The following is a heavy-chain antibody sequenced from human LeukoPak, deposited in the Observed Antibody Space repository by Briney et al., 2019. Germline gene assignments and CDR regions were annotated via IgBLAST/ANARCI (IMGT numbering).Heavy chain of an antibody. J-gene: IGHJ4*02. CDR3: AKDSGYYGSGSLDY. V-gene: IGHV3-30*18. Sequence: GGTLRLSCAASGFTFSSYGMHWVRQAPGKGLEWLAVMSYDGSHKYYADSVKGRLTISRDNSKNTLYLQMNSLRAEDTAVYYCAKDSGYYGSGSLDYWGQGTLVTVSS. CDR2: MSYDGSHK. D-gene: IGHD3-10*01. CDR1: GFTFSSYG.